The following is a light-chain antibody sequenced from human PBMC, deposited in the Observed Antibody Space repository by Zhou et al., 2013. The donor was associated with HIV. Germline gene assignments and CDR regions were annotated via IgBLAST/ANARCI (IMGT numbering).Light chain of an antibody. Sequence: EIVLTQSPDILSLSPGDGATLSCRASQRVSSSYLSWYQQKPGQAPRLLIYGASTRATSIPARFSGSGSGTDFTLTISSLQPEDFAVYYCQQDYNLPLTFGGGTKVEIK. V-gene: IGKV3D-7*01. CDR1: QRVSSSY. CDR2: GAS. J-gene: IGKJ4*01. CDR3: QQDYNLPLT.